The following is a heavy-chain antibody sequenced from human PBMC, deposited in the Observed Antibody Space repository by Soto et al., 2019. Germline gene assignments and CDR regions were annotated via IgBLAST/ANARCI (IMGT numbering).Heavy chain of an antibody. D-gene: IGHD3-22*01. CDR1: GFTFSSYS. Sequence: GGSLRLSCAASGFTFSSYSMNWVRQAPGKGLEWVSSISSTSNYKYYADSVKGRFTISRDNAKNSLYLQMNSLRAEDTAVYYCARDQPQTYYHDSSGPVDYWGQGTLVTVSS. J-gene: IGHJ4*02. V-gene: IGHV3-21*01. CDR3: ARDQPQTYYHDSSGPVDY. CDR2: ISSTSNYK.